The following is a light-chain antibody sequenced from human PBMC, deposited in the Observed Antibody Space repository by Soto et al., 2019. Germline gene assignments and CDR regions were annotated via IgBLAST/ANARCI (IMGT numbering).Light chain of an antibody. J-gene: IGLJ1*01. CDR1: STDVGGYNY. CDR2: EVN. CDR3: GSYTSTDTPFV. V-gene: IGLV2-14*01. Sequence: QSALAQPSSVSGSPGQSITISCTGTSTDVGGYNYVSWYQHHPGKGPKLIIYEVNNRPSGVSGRFSGSKSGNKASLTISNLEAEDESDYYCGSYTSTDTPFVFGTGTKVTV.